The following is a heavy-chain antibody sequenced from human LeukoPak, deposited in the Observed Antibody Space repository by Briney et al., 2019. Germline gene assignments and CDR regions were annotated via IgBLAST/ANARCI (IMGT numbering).Heavy chain of an antibody. D-gene: IGHD2-21*01. CDR3: ARVVGDTGYYFDS. J-gene: IGHJ4*02. CDR2: ISIGSSHT. CDR1: GFTFSIYA. V-gene: IGHV3-11*06. Sequence: GGSLRLSCAASGFTFSIYAMSWVRQAPGKGLEWVSYISIGSSHTRYADSVNGRFTISRDDARNSLYLQMNSLRAEDTAVYYCARVVGDTGYYFDSWGQGTLVTVSS.